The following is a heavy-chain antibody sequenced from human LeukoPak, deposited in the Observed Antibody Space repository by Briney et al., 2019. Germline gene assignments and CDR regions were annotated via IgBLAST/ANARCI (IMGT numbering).Heavy chain of an antibody. V-gene: IGHV3-33*06. CDR2: IFLGGSTT. Sequence: QYARPATGRAGVWWGDIFLGGSTTEYAHFVKGRLTISRDNSQNMLYLQVNHLRDEDTALYYCAKADCDGITCQGRHCFDVWGKGTMVSVSA. J-gene: IGHJ3*01. CDR3: AKADCDGITCQGRHCFDV. D-gene: IGHD3-10*01.